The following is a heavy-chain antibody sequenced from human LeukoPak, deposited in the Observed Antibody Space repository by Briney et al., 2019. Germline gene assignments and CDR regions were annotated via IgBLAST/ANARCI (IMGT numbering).Heavy chain of an antibody. J-gene: IGHJ4*02. CDR3: ARALLWFGEPYYFDY. V-gene: IGHV4-4*07. CDR1: GGSISSYY. CDR2: IYTSGST. D-gene: IGHD3-10*01. Sequence: SETLSLTCTVSGGSISSYYWSWIRQPAGKGLEWIGRIYTSGSTNYNPSLKSRVTMSVDTSKNQFSLKLSSVTAADTAVYYCARALLWFGEPYYFDYWGQGTLVTVSS.